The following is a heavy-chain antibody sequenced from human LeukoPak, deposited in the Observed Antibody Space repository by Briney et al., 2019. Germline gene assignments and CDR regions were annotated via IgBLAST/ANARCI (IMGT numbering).Heavy chain of an antibody. CDR1: GFTFSNYW. J-gene: IGHJ4*02. V-gene: IGHV3-7*05. Sequence: PGGSLRLSCAASGFTFSNYWMSWVRQAPGTGLEWVANIKEDGGDKYCVDSVKGRFTISRDNAKNSLYLQMNSLRAEDTAVYYCARDTGYNTFDYWGQGTLVTVSS. D-gene: IGHD5-24*01. CDR2: IKEDGGDK. CDR3: ARDTGYNTFDY.